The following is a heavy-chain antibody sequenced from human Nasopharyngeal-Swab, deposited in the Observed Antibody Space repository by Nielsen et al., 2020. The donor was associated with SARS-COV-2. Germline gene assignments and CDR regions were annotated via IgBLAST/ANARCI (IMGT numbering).Heavy chain of an antibody. Sequence: ASVKVSCKASGYTFTSYYMHWVRQAPGQGLEWMGLINPSGGSTSYAQKFQGRVTMTRDTSTSTVYMELSSLGSEDTAVYYCARGHSRIIVVVPWRKGYFDYWGQGTLVTVSS. CDR1: GYTFTSYY. V-gene: IGHV1-46*01. CDR3: ARGHSRIIVVVPWRKGYFDY. J-gene: IGHJ4*02. CDR2: INPSGGST. D-gene: IGHD2-2*01.